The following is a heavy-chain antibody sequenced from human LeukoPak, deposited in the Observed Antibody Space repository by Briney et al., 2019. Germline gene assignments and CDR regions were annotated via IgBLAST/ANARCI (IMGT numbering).Heavy chain of an antibody. V-gene: IGHV3-30*04. CDR3: AKDIGSYYDY. CDR1: GFTFSSYA. Sequence: TGGSLRLSCAASGFTFSSYAMHWVRQAPGKGLEWVAVISYDGSKKYYADSVKGRFTISRDNSKNTLYLEMNSLRAEDTAVYYCAKDIGSYYDYWGQGILVTVSS. CDR2: ISYDGSKK. J-gene: IGHJ4*02. D-gene: IGHD3-10*01.